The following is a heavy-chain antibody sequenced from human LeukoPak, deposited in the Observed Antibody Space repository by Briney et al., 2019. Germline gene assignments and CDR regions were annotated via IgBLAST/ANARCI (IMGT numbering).Heavy chain of an antibody. J-gene: IGHJ4*02. CDR1: GGSISSSSCY. V-gene: IGHV4-39*01. CDR3: ARGVGLVVAATRFDY. D-gene: IGHD2-15*01. Sequence: PSETLSLTCTVSGGSISSSSCYWGWIRQPPGQGLEWIGSVYYSASTYYNPSLKSRVTISVDTSKNQFSLKLSSVTAADTAVYYCARGVGLVVAATRFDYWGQGTLVTVSS. CDR2: VYYSAST.